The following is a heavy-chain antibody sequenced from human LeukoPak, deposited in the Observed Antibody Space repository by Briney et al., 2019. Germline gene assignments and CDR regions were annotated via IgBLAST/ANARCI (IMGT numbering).Heavy chain of an antibody. Sequence: VASVKVSCKASGGTFTSYGISWVRQAPGQGLEWMGWISAYNGNTNYAQKLQGRVTMTTDTSTSTAYMELRSLRSDDTAVYYCARQTYSSGWSAEYFQHWGQGTLVTVSS. V-gene: IGHV1-18*01. J-gene: IGHJ1*01. CDR3: ARQTYSSGWSAEYFQH. D-gene: IGHD6-19*01. CDR2: ISAYNGNT. CDR1: GGTFTSYG.